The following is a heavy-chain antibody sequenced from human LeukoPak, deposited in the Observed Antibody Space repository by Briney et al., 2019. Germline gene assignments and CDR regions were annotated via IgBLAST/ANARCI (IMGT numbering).Heavy chain of an antibody. CDR2: ISRNSGSI. CDR1: GFTFDDYV. Sequence: PGRSLRLSCAASGFTFDDYVMHWVRQAPGKGLEWVSGISRNSGSIGYADSVKGRFTISRDNAKNSLYLQMNSLRAEDTALYYCAKDWDDYGDYIDYWGQGTLVTVSS. V-gene: IGHV3-9*01. D-gene: IGHD4-17*01. CDR3: AKDWDDYGDYIDY. J-gene: IGHJ4*02.